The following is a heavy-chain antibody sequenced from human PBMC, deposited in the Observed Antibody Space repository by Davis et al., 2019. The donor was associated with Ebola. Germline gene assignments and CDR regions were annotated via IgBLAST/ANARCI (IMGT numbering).Heavy chain of an antibody. D-gene: IGHD3-10*01. CDR2: IKQDGSEK. CDR3: ARTYTMVRGGDY. V-gene: IGHV3-7*01. Sequence: GGSLRLSCEASGFIFSSYAMNWVRQAPGKGLEWVANIKQDGSEKYYVDSVKGRFTISRDNAKNSLYLQMNSLRAEDTAVYYCARTYTMVRGGDYWGQGTLVTVSS. J-gene: IGHJ4*02. CDR1: GFIFSSYA.